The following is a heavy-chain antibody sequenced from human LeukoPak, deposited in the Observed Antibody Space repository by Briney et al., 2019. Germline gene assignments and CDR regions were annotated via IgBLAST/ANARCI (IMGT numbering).Heavy chain of an antibody. J-gene: IGHJ4*02. CDR1: GYSFTSYW. CDR2: INAGNGNT. D-gene: IGHD1-26*01. Sequence: GESLKISCKGSGYSFTSYWIGWVRQAPGQRLEWMGWINAGNGNTKYSQEFQGRVTITRDTSASTAYMELSSLRSEDMAVYYCARELSGSYYGEFDYWGQGTLITVSS. CDR3: ARELSGSYYGEFDY. V-gene: IGHV1-3*03.